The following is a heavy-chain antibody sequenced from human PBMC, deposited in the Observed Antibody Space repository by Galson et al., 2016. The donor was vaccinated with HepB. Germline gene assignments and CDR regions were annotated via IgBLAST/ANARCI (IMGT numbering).Heavy chain of an antibody. Sequence: ETLSLTCTVSGGSISSYYWTWIRQAPGKGLEWIGYVYHSGSTNYNPSLKSRVTISMDTSKNQFSLRLNSVTAADTATYYCARFLGYSSGWYKWWFDPWGQGTLVSVSS. CDR1: GGSISSYY. CDR3: ARFLGYSSGWYKWWFDP. CDR2: VYHSGST. V-gene: IGHV4-59*01. D-gene: IGHD6-13*01. J-gene: IGHJ5*02.